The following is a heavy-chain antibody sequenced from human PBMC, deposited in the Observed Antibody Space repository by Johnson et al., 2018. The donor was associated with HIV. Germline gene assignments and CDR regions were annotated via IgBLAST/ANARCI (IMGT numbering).Heavy chain of an antibody. Sequence: QVQLVESGGGVVQSGRSLRLSCAASGFTFGDSAIHWVRQAPGKGLEWVAVLSYDGSNEYYADSVKGRFTISRDNSKNTLYLQMNSLRAEDTAVYYCAREKIRAFDIWGQGTIVTVSS. V-gene: IGHV3-30-3*01. CDR2: LSYDGSNE. CDR1: GFTFGDSA. J-gene: IGHJ3*02. CDR3: AREKIRAFDI.